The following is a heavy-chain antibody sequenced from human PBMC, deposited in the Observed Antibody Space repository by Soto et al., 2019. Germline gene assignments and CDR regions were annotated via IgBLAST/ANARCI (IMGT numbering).Heavy chain of an antibody. Sequence: QITLNESGPTQVKPRQTLTLTCTFSGFSLTTCGVGVGWIRQSPGKAPQWLALIYWDDDKRDSPSLKSRLTITKDTSKNQVVLTMADLDPADTATYYCAHRVLRTVFGLVTTTAIYFDFWGQGTPVAVSS. CDR2: IYWDDDK. V-gene: IGHV2-5*02. CDR3: AHRVLRTVFGLVTTTAIYFDF. CDR1: GFSLTTCGVG. J-gene: IGHJ4*02. D-gene: IGHD3-3*01.